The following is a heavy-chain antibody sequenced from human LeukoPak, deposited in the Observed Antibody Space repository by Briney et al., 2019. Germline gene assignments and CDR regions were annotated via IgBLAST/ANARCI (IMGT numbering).Heavy chain of an antibody. J-gene: IGHJ4*02. V-gene: IGHV5-51*01. CDR3: ARRYYYDSSGYYAFDY. CDR1: GYSFTSYW. Sequence: GESLKISCKGSGYSFTSYWIGWVRRMPWKGLEWIGIIYPGDSDTRYSPSFQGQVTISADKSISTAYLQWSSLKASDTAMYYCARRYYYDSSGYYAFDYWGQGTLVTVSS. D-gene: IGHD3-22*01. CDR2: IYPGDSDT.